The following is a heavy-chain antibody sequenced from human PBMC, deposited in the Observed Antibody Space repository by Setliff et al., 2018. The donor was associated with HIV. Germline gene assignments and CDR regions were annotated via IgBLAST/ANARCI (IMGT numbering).Heavy chain of an antibody. D-gene: IGHD3-10*01. J-gene: IGHJ6*03. CDR2: MNPNSSNS. V-gene: IGHV1-8*02. CDR1: GYTFINYD. Sequence: ASVKVSCKTSGYTFINYDINWVRQATGQGLEWMGWMNPNSSNSGYAQNFQGRVTMTLDTSISTAYMELSSLTSEDTAVYYCARALRGFHGSGTQFYYYLDVWGKGTTVTVSS. CDR3: ARALRGFHGSGTQFYYYLDV.